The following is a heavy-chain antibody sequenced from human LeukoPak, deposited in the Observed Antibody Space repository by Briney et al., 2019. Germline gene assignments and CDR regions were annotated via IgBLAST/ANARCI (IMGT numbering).Heavy chain of an antibody. Sequence: QTGGSLRLSCAASGFIFSNYWMHWVRQAPGKGLVWVSRITSDGSSTNYADSVKGRFTISRDNAKNTLYLQMNSLRAEDTAVYYCARDGSLPDYWGPGTLVTVSS. V-gene: IGHV3-74*01. CDR2: ITSDGSST. CDR3: ARDGSLPDY. J-gene: IGHJ4*02. CDR1: GFIFSNYW.